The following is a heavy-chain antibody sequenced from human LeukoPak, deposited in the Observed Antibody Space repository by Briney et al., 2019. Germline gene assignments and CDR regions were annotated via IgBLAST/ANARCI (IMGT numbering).Heavy chain of an antibody. CDR2: INPSNDDT. V-gene: IGHV1-3*01. CDR3: ARDQIGVAAAAY. CDR1: GSTFTNFV. J-gene: IGHJ4*02. Sequence: ASVKVSCKASGSTFTNFVIHWVRQAPGQRLEWMGWINPSNDDTKYSQKFQGRITITRDTSASTAYMEVSSLRSEDTALYYCARDQIGVAAAAYWGQGTLVTVSS. D-gene: IGHD6-13*01.